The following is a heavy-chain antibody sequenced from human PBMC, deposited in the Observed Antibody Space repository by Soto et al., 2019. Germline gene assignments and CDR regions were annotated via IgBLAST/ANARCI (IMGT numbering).Heavy chain of an antibody. Sequence: SDTLSLTCTASGSSISSGDYYWSWIRQPPGKGLEWIGYIYYSGSTYYNPSLKSRVTISVDTSKNQFSLKLSSVTAADTAVYYCARGISTAMAPDYWDQGTLVT. CDR2: IYYSGST. CDR3: ARGISTAMAPDY. V-gene: IGHV4-30-4*02. D-gene: IGHD5-18*01. CDR1: GSSISSGDYY. J-gene: IGHJ4*02.